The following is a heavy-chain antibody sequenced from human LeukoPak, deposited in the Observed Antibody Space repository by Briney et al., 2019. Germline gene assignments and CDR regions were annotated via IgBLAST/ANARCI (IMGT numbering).Heavy chain of an antibody. CDR3: ARDRWELLSNSYHYCGLDV. Sequence: PGGFLRLFCAAPGFHFSNYWVSWVRQAPGKGLEWVAKLKPDGSEKCYVDSVKGRFTISRDNAKNSLYLQMNSLRAEDTAVYYCARDRWELLSNSYHYCGLDVWGQGTTVTVSS. J-gene: IGHJ6*02. V-gene: IGHV3-7*01. CDR1: GFHFSNYW. D-gene: IGHD2-15*01. CDR2: LKPDGSEK.